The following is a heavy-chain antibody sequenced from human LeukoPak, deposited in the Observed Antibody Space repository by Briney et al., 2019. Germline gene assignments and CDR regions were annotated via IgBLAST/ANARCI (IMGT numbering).Heavy chain of an antibody. CDR3: AKDGENYGGNSGGFDY. D-gene: IGHD4-23*01. Sequence: GGSLRLSCAASGFTFDDYAMHWVRQAPGKGLEWVSLISGDGGSTYYADSVKGRFTMSRDNSKNSLYLQMNSLRTEDTVLYYCAKDGENYGGNSGGFDYWGQGTLVTVSS. J-gene: IGHJ4*02. CDR1: GFTFDDYA. V-gene: IGHV3-43*02. CDR2: ISGDGGST.